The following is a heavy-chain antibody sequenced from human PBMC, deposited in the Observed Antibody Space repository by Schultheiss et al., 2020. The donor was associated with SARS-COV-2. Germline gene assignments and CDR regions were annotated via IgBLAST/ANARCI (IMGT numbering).Heavy chain of an antibody. CDR1: GGSISSYY. D-gene: IGHD3-3*01. CDR2: IYYSGST. V-gene: IGHV4-59*08. J-gene: IGHJ6*02. CDR3: ARTVLRFLEWLPRSGMDV. Sequence: SETLSLTCNVSGGSISSYYWSWIRQPPGKGLEWIGYIYYSGSTYYNPSLKSRVTISVDTSKNQFSLKLSSVTAADTAVYYCARTVLRFLEWLPRSGMDVWGQGTTVTVSS.